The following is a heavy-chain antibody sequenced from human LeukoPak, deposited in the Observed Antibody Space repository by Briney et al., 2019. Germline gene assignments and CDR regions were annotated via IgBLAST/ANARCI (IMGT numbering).Heavy chain of an antibody. CDR1: GFRFGSYW. CDR3: VRDSGWFHFDY. CDR2: IKEDGSAE. J-gene: IGHJ4*02. V-gene: IGHV3-7*03. Sequence: GGSLRLSCAASGFRFGSYWMTWVRQAPGKGLEWVAHIKEDGSAENYVDSVKGRFSISRDNAKNSLYLQMNSLRVEDAAVYYCVRDSGWFHFDYWGQGILVTVSP. D-gene: IGHD6-19*01.